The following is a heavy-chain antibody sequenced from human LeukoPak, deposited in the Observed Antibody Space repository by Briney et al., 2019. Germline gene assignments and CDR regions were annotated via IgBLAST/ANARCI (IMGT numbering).Heavy chain of an antibody. CDR3: ARDDSSGWYRYFDY. CDR1: GGSISSSSYY. Sequence: SETLSLTCTVSGGSISSSSYYWGWIRQPPGKGLEWIGSIYYSGSTYYNPSLKSRVTISVDTSKNQFSLKLSSVTAADTAVYYCARDDSSGWYRYFDYWGQGTLVTVSS. J-gene: IGHJ4*02. D-gene: IGHD6-19*01. CDR2: IYYSGST. V-gene: IGHV4-39*07.